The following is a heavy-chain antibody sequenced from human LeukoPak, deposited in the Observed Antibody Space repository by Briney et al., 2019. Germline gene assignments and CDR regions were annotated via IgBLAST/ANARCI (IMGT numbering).Heavy chain of an antibody. CDR2: IKQDGSEK. V-gene: IGHV3-7*01. D-gene: IGHD3-10*01. J-gene: IGHJ4*02. Sequence: GGSLRLSCAASGFTFSSYWMSWVRQAPGKGLERVANIKQDGSEKYYVDSVKGRFTISRDNAKNSLYLQMNSLRAEDTAVYYCARVYYIGVIDYWGQGTLVTVSS. CDR3: ARVYYIGVIDY. CDR1: GFTFSSYW.